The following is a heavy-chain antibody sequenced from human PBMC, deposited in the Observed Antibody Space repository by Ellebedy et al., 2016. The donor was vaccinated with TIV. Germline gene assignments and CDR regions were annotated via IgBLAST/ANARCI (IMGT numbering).Heavy chain of an antibody. J-gene: IGHJ4*02. CDR2: TSYDGSNN. CDR1: GFTFSSSG. CDR3: ESPRGGYCRGDSCIFDY. D-gene: IGHD2-15*01. Sequence: PGGSLRLSCAASGFTFSSSGMHWVRQAPGRGLEWVAGTSYDGSNNYYADSVKGRFTISRDNSKNTLYLQMNSLRTEDTDVYYCESPRGGYCRGDSCIFDYWGQGSLVTVSS. V-gene: IGHV3-30*03.